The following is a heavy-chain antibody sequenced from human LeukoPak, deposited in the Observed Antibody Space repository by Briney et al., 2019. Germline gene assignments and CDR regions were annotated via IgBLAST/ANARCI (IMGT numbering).Heavy chain of an antibody. CDR2: IRYDGSDK. D-gene: IGHD3-3*01. CDR3: ARDWDYNFWSNYDH. Sequence: GGSLRLSCATSGFNFNQYGMHWVRQAPGKGLEWVSYIRYDGSDKHYADSVKGRFTISRDDSKNTLYLQMSSLRAGDTAVYYCARDWDYNFWSNYDHWGQGNLVTVSS. CDR1: GFNFNQYG. V-gene: IGHV3-30*02. J-gene: IGHJ4*02.